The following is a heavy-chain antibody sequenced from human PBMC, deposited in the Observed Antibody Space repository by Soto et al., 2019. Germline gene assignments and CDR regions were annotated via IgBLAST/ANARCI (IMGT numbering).Heavy chain of an antibody. J-gene: IGHJ5*02. CDR2: IYWNDDK. CDR3: APNPNWNDFEWFDP. D-gene: IGHD1-1*01. Sequence: GPTRVIRTRTLTLTCTFSGFSLSTSVVGVGWIRQPPGKALEWLALIYWNDDKRYSPSLKSRLTITKDTSKNQVVLTMTNMDPVDTDTYYCAPNPNWNDFEWFDPWGQGTLVTVSS. CDR1: GFSLSTSVVG. V-gene: IGHV2-5*01.